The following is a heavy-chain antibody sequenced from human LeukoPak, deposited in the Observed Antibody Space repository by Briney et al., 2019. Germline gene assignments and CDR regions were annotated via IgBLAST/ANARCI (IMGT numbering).Heavy chain of an antibody. CDR2: INWNGGST. D-gene: IGHD3-22*01. CDR1: GFTFDDYG. V-gene: IGHV3-20*04. CDR3: ARDRPYYYESRGTGYYYMDV. J-gene: IGHJ6*03. Sequence: PGGSLRLSCAASGFTFDDYGMTWVRQVPGKGLEWVSGINWNGGSTGYADSVKGRFTIFRDNAKNSLYLEMNSLRAEDTALYYCARDRPYYYESRGTGYYYMDVWGKGTTVTVSS.